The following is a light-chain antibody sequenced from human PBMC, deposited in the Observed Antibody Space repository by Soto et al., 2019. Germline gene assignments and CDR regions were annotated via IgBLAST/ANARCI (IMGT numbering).Light chain of an antibody. CDR1: QSLSGGY. V-gene: IGKV3-20*01. J-gene: IGKJ5*01. CDR2: SAS. Sequence: EIVLTQSPGTLSLSPGERVTLSCRASQSLSGGYLAWFQQKPGQTPRLLIYSASNRATGIPDRFSGSGSGTDFTLTISRLEPEDFVVYYCQQNGSLPITFGQGTRLEIK. CDR3: QQNGSLPIT.